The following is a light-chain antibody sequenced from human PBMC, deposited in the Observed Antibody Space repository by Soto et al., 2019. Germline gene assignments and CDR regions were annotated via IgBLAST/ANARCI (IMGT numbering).Light chain of an antibody. CDR1: QSVGNY. CDR2: DAS. J-gene: IGKJ1*01. V-gene: IGKV3-11*01. CDR3: QQYNNWPPWT. Sequence: EIVLTQSPATLSLSPGERATLSCRASQSVGNYLAWYQQKPGQAPRLLIYDASNRATAIPARFSGSGSGTDFTLTISSLEPEDFAVYYCQQYNNWPPWTFGQGTKVEIK.